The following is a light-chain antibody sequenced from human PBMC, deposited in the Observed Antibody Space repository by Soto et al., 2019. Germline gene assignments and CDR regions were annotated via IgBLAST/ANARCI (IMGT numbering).Light chain of an antibody. CDR3: QQYGSSSWT. CDR2: GAS. CDR1: QSVSSNY. Sequence: EIVLTPSPGTLSLSPAERATLSCRASQSVSSNYLAWYQQKPGQAPRLLIYGASSRATGIPDRFSGSGSGTDFTLTISRLEPEDFAVYYGQQYGSSSWTFGQGTKVDIK. V-gene: IGKV3-20*01. J-gene: IGKJ1*01.